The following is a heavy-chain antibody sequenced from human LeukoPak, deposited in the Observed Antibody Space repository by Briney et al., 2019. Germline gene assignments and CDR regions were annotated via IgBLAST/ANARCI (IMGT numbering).Heavy chain of an antibody. J-gene: IGHJ4*02. CDR1: GFTFSAYA. D-gene: IGHD3-10*01. V-gene: IGHV3-23*01. CDR3: AKRPGSGSRFVDY. Sequence: GGSLRLSCAASGFTFSAYAMTWVRQAPGRGLEGVSAITGGGGATYYVDSVKGRFTISRDNSKNTLYLQMNSLRAEDTAVYYCAKRPGSGSRFVDYWGQGTLVTVSS. CDR2: ITGGGGAT.